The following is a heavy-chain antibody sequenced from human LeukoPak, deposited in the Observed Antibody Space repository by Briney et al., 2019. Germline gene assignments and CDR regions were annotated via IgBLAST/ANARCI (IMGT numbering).Heavy chain of an antibody. V-gene: IGHV3-21*01. CDR2: ISSSSSYI. CDR1: GFIFSSYS. CDR3: ARQGEIDIVTGDAFDI. Sequence: GSLRPSCAASGFIFSSYSMNWVRQAPGKGLEWVPSISSSSSYIYYAESVKGRFFISRDNAKNSLYLQMNSLRAEDTAVYYCARQGEIDIVTGDAFDIWGQGTMVTVSS. D-gene: IGHD3-9*01. J-gene: IGHJ3*02.